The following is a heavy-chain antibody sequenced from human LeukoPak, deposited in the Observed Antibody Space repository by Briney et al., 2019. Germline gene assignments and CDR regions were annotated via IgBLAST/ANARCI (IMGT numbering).Heavy chain of an antibody. CDR3: ARSLIAAAGTSELVDP. D-gene: IGHD6-13*01. CDR2: ISAYNGNT. V-gene: IGHV1-18*01. CDR1: GYTFTSYG. Sequence: ASVKVSCKASGYTFTSYGISWVRQAPGQGLEWMGWISAYNGNTNYAQKLQGRVTMTTDTSTSTAYMELRSLRSDDTAVYYCARSLIAAAGTSELVDPWGQGTLVTVSS. J-gene: IGHJ5*02.